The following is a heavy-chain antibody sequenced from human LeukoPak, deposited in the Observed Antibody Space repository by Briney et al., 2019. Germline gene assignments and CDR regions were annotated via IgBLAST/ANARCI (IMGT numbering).Heavy chain of an antibody. D-gene: IGHD1-26*01. J-gene: IGHJ3*02. V-gene: IGHV3-48*03. CDR2: ISSSGSTV. CDR3: ASDIVGATHGFDI. CDR1: GFTFSSYE. Sequence: QPGGSLRLSCAASGFTFSSYEMNWVRQAPGKGLEWVSYISSSGSTVYYADSVKGRFTISRDNAKSSLYLQVNSLRAEDTAVYYCASDIVGATHGFDIWGQGTMVTVSS.